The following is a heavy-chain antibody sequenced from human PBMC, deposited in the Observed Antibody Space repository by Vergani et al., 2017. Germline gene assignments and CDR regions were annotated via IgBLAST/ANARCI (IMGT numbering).Heavy chain of an antibody. D-gene: IGHD5-18*01. CDR2: INPNSGGT. CDR3: ATHGNVDTAMAPLRYYYYYMDV. J-gene: IGHJ6*03. V-gene: IGHV1-2*02. Sequence: QVQLVQSGAEVKKPGASVKVSCKASGYTFTGYYMHWVRQAPGQGLEWMGWINPNSGGTNYAQKFQGRVTMTRDTSISTAYMGLSRLRADDTAVYYCATHGNVDTAMAPLRYYYYYMDVWGKGTTVTVSS. CDR1: GYTFTGYY.